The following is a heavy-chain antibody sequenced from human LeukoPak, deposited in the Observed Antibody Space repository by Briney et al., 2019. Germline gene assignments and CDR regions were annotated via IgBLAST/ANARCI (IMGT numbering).Heavy chain of an antibody. V-gene: IGHV4-34*01. CDR2: INHSGST. D-gene: IGHD3-3*01. Sequence: SETLSLTCAVYGGSFSGYYWSWIRQPPGKGLEWIGEINHSGSTNYNPSLKSRVTISVDTSKNQFSLKLSSVTAADTAVYYCARGRITIFGVVIIGGDCYFDYWGQGTLVTVSS. J-gene: IGHJ4*02. CDR1: GGSFSGYY. CDR3: ARGRITIFGVVIIGGDCYFDY.